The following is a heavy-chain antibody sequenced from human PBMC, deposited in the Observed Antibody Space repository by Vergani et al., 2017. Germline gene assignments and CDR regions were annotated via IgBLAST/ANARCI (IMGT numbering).Heavy chain of an antibody. CDR2: IRYDGNDK. Sequence: QVQLVESGGGVFQPGRSLRLSCTASGYKFNSYGMHWVRQAPGTGLERIALIRYDGNDKYYADSVKGRFTGSIDNFQNTLFLQMDRLRVEDTATYYCTIAELSDFWGKGTLVTVSS. CDR3: TIAELSDF. V-gene: IGHV3-33*01. D-gene: IGHD1-26*01. J-gene: IGHJ4*02. CDR1: GYKFNSYG.